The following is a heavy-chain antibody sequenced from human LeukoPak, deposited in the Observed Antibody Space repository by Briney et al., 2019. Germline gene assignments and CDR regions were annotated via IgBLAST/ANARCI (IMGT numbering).Heavy chain of an antibody. D-gene: IGHD3-22*01. CDR3: ARTLYDSDGPLLFDAFDI. Sequence: GRSLRLSCTASGFTFSTYIINWVRQAPGKGLEWVSSISGGGSYIYYADSVKGRFTISRDNAENSLFLQMNSLRADDTAVYYCARTLYDSDGPLLFDAFDIWGQGTMVTVSS. J-gene: IGHJ3*02. V-gene: IGHV3-21*01. CDR1: GFTFSTYI. CDR2: ISGGGSYI.